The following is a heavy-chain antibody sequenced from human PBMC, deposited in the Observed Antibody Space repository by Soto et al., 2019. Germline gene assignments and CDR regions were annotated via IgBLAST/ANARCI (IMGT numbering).Heavy chain of an antibody. V-gene: IGHV4-31*03. CDR3: ARSLWGSSYYYDSSGFGMDV. D-gene: IGHD3-22*01. J-gene: IGHJ6*02. CDR1: GGSISSGGYY. CDR2: IYYSGST. Sequence: PSETLSLTCTVSGGSISSGGYYFICIRQHPWNGLELIGYIYYSGSTYYNPSLKSRVTISVDTSKNQFSLKLSSVTAADTAVYYCARSLWGSSYYYDSSGFGMDVWGQGTTVTVSS.